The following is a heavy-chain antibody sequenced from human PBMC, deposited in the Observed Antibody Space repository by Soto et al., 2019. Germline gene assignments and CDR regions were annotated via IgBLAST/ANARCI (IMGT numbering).Heavy chain of an antibody. CDR3: ARGVNGYYYVDY. Sequence: EVQLVESGGNVLQPGGSLRLSCAASGFISSSYWMHWVRQAPGKGLVGVSRINRDGSRTDYADSVKGRFAVSRDNAKNTVLLQMNSLRADDTAVYYCARGVNGYYYVDYWGQGTLVTVSS. CDR1: GFISSSYW. CDR2: INRDGSRT. D-gene: IGHD2-8*01. J-gene: IGHJ4*02. V-gene: IGHV3-74*01.